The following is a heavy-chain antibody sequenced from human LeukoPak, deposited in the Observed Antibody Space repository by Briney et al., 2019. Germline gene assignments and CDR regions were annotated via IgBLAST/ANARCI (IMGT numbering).Heavy chain of an antibody. D-gene: IGHD6-19*01. J-gene: IGHJ4*02. V-gene: IGHV3-21*01. CDR1: GFTFSSYS. CDR2: ISSSSSYI. Sequence: GGSLRLSCAASGFTFSSYSMNWVRQAPGKGLEWVSSISSSSSYIYYADSVKGRFTISRDNAKNSLYLQMNSLGAEDTAVYYCARGGSSGLFDYWGQGTLVTVSS. CDR3: ARGGSSGLFDY.